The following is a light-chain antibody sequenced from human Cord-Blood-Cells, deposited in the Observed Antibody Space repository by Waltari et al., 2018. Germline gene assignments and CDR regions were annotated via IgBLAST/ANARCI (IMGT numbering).Light chain of an antibody. CDR2: QDS. J-gene: IGLJ1*01. CDR1: TSGDKY. CDR3: QAWDSSTEV. V-gene: IGLV3-1*01. Sequence: SYELTQPPSVSVSPGQKASIPRPGHTSGDKYACWYQQKPGQSPVLVIYQDSKRPSGIPERFSGSNSGNTATLTISGTQAMDEADYYCQAWDSSTEVFGTGTKVTVL.